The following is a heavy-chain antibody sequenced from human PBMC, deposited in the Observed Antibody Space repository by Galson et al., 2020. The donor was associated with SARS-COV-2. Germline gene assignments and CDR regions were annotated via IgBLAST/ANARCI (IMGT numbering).Heavy chain of an antibody. J-gene: IGHJ6*03. CDR1: GGSISSGGYY. CDR3: ARGYSSSSPEYYYYYYMDV. Sequence: SETLSLTCTVSGGSISSGGYYWSWIRQHPGKGLEWIGYIYYSGSTYYNPSLKSRVTISVDTSKNQFSLKLSSVTAADTAVYYCARGYSSSSPEYYYYYYMDVWGKGTTVTVSS. V-gene: IGHV4-31*03. D-gene: IGHD6-6*01. CDR2: IYYSGST.